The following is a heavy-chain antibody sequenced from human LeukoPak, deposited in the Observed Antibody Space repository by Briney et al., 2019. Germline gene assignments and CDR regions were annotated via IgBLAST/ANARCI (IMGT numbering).Heavy chain of an antibody. V-gene: IGHV3-23*01. CDR2: FSGGGDS. Sequence: GGSLRLSCAASGFTSGIYAVSWVRQAPGKGLEWVSAFSGGGDSYYADSVKGRFTISRDNSKKILYLQMNSLRAEDTAVYYCARDGEVDSSGWYPVGFDYWGQGTLVTVSS. CDR1: GFTSGIYA. J-gene: IGHJ4*02. CDR3: ARDGEVDSSGWYPVGFDY. D-gene: IGHD6-19*01.